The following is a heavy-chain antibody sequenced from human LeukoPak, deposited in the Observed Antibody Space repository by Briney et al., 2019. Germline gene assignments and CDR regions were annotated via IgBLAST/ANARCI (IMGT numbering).Heavy chain of an antibody. CDR3: ARDVYYYDSSGYYSNWFDP. J-gene: IGHJ5*02. V-gene: IGHV4-4*07. CDR1: GGSISSYY. Sequence: PSETLSLTCTVSGGSISSYYWSWIRQPAGKGLEWIGRIYTSGSTNYNPSLKSRVTMSVDTSKNQFSLKLSSVTAADTAVYYYARDVYYYDSSGYYSNWFDPWGQGTLVTVSS. CDR2: IYTSGST. D-gene: IGHD3-22*01.